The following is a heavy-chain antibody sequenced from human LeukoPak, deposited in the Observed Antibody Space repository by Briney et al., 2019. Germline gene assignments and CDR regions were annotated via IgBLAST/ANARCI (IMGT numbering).Heavy chain of an antibody. CDR3: AAAIVVVAAPRNYHYGVDV. D-gene: IGHD2-15*01. CDR2: IVVGSGHT. V-gene: IGHV1-58*02. J-gene: IGHJ6*02. CDR1: GFTFTTPA. Sequence: SVKVSCKASGFTFTTPAMQWVRQARGQRLEWIGWIVVGSGHTNYAQKFQERVSITRDMSTSTAYMELSSLRSDDTAVYYCAAAIVVVAAPRNYHYGVDVWGQGTTVTVSS.